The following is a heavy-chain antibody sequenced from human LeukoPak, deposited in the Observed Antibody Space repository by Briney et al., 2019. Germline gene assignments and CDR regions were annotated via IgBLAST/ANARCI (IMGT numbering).Heavy chain of an antibody. CDR3: AKDIGFTMARGVITQSGEFDY. CDR1: GFTFSNYA. Sequence: GGSLRLSCAASGFTFSNYAMSWVRQAPGKGLEWVSAISGRGGSTYYADSVKGRFTISRDNSKNTLYLQMNSLRAEDTAVYYCAKDIGFTMARGVITQSGEFDYWGQGTLVTVSS. J-gene: IGHJ4*02. CDR2: ISGRGGST. V-gene: IGHV3-23*01. D-gene: IGHD3-10*01.